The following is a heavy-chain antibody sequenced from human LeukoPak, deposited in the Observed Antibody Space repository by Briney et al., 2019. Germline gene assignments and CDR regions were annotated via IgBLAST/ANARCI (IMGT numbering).Heavy chain of an antibody. J-gene: IGHJ4*02. CDR1: GSIFSKYW. V-gene: IGHV3-7*01. D-gene: IGHD6-13*01. CDR3: VRDQEAAGDY. CDR2: INQDGSDK. Sequence: GGSLRLSCAVSGSIFSKYWMTWVRQAPGKGLEWVANINQDGSDKSYVDSVKGRFTISRDNAKNSLYLEMNSLRAEDTALYYCVRDQEAAGDYWGQGTLVIVSS.